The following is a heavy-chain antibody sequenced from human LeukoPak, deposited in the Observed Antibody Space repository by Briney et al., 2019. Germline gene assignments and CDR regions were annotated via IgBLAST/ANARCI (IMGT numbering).Heavy chain of an antibody. Sequence: GGSLRLSCAASGFTFSNYWMSWVRQAPGKGLEWVANIKQDGSNKCFVDSVKGRFTISRDNAKSSLYLQMNSLRVEDTAVYYCARELRWFDPWGQGTLVTVSS. J-gene: IGHJ5*02. V-gene: IGHV3-7*01. CDR1: GFTFSNYW. CDR3: ARELRWFDP. CDR2: IKQDGSNK.